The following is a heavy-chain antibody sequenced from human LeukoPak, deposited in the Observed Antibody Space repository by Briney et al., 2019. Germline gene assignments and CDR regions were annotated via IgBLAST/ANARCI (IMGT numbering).Heavy chain of an antibody. CDR2: IYYSGST. V-gene: IGHV4-59*12. CDR3: VRIPVIYYYDSSGYYETFDY. J-gene: IGHJ4*02. D-gene: IGHD3-22*01. Sequence: PSETLSLTCTVSGGSISSYYWSWIRQPPGKGLEWIGYIYYSGSTNYNPSLKSRVTISVDTSKNQFSLKLSSVTAADTAVYYCVRIPVIYYYDSSGYYETFDYWGQGTLVTVSS. CDR1: GGSISSYY.